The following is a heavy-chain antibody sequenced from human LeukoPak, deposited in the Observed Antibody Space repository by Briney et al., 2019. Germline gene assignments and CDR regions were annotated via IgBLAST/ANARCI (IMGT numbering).Heavy chain of an antibody. CDR2: IIPILGIA. Sequence: ASVKVSCKASGGTFSSYAISWVRQAPGQGLEWMGRIIPILGIANYAQKFQGRVTITADKSTSTGYMELSTLRTEDTALYYCASYSGDYGGNHYYFDYWGQGTLVTVSS. J-gene: IGHJ4*02. CDR3: ASYSGDYGGNHYYFDY. CDR1: GGTFSSYA. V-gene: IGHV1-69*04. D-gene: IGHD4-23*01.